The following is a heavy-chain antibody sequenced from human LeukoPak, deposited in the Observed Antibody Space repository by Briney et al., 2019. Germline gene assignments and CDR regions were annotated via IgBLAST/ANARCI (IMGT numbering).Heavy chain of an antibody. D-gene: IGHD3-9*01. J-gene: IGHJ4*02. V-gene: IGHV3-7*03. CDR2: MYQDGSQK. CDR3: ALVSRNDWLPNLDY. CDR1: GFIFSPYW. Sequence: PGGSLRLSCAASGFIFSPYWVTWVRQAPGKGLGWVANMYQDGSQKYYVDSVKGRFTVSRDNAKNSLYLQLNSLRAEDTAVYYCALVSRNDWLPNLDYWGQGTLVTVSS.